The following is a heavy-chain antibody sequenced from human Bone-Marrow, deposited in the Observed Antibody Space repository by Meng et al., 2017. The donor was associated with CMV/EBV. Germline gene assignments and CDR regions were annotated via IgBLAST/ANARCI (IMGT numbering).Heavy chain of an antibody. CDR1: GFAFSRYD. D-gene: IGHD2-2*01. J-gene: IGHJ6*02. CDR3: AREGMSFDQQLYYSNYGMDV. CDR2: IGGSGNSI. Sequence: GESLKISCRASGFAFSRYDMNWVRQAPGKGLEWLSYIGGSGNSIYYADSVEGRFTISRDNAKNSLYLQINSLRAEDTAVYYCAREGMSFDQQLYYSNYGMDVWGQGTTVTVSS. V-gene: IGHV3-48*03.